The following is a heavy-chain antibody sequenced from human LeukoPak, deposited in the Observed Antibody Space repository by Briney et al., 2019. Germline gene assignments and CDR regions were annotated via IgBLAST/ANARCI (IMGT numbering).Heavy chain of an antibody. J-gene: IGHJ4*02. CDR2: IKQDGREK. CDR1: GFTFSSYW. Sequence: GGSLRLSCAASGFTFSSYWMSWVRQAPGKGLEGVANIKQDGREKYYVDSVKGRFTISRDNAKNSLYLQMNSLRAEDTAVYYCARDLPSYYYDSSGYYDYWGQGTLVTVSS. CDR3: ARDLPSYYYDSSGYYDY. V-gene: IGHV3-7*01. D-gene: IGHD3-22*01.